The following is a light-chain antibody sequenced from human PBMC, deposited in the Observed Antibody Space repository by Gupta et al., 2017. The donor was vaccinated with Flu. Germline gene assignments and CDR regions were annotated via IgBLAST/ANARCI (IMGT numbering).Light chain of an antibody. J-gene: IGKJ4*01. CDR1: QSISTY. CDR3: QQSFTAHLT. Sequence: PSSLSASVGDRVTITCRASQSISTYLNWYQQKPGKAPKLLIYAASSLQSGVPSRFSGSGSGTDFTLTISSLQPEDFATYYCQQSFTAHLTFGGGTKVEIK. CDR2: AAS. V-gene: IGKV1-39*01.